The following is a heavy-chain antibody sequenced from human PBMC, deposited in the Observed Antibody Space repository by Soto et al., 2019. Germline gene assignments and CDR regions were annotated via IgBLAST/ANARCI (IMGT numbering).Heavy chain of an antibody. CDR2: IYYSGST. CDR3: ARVGRNSGYDFDFDY. CDR1: GGSISSYY. D-gene: IGHD5-12*01. Sequence: SETLSLTCTVSGGSISSYYWSWIRQPPGKGLEWIGYIYYSGSTNYNPSLKSRVTISGDTSKNQFSLKLSSVTAADTAVYYCARVGRNSGYDFDFDYWGQGTLVTVSS. J-gene: IGHJ4*02. V-gene: IGHV4-59*01.